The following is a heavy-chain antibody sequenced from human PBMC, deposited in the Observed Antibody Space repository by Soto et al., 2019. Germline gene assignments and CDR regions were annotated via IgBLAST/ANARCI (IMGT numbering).Heavy chain of an antibody. CDR3: AREAHGDGFDY. Sequence: PGGSLRLSCAASGFTFSSYSMNWVRQAPGKGLEWVSSISSSSYIYYADSVKGRFTISRDNAKSSLYLQMNSLRAEDTAVYYCAREAHGDGFDYWGQGTLVTVSS. CDR2: ISSSSYI. CDR1: GFTFSSYS. D-gene: IGHD4-17*01. J-gene: IGHJ4*02. V-gene: IGHV3-21*01.